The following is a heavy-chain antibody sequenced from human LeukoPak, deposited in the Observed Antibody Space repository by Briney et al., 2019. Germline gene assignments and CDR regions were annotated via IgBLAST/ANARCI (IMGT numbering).Heavy chain of an antibody. Sequence: GGSLRLSCAASGFTFSDYNMNWVRQSPEKGLEWVSSITSGTTYIYYADSVRGRFTLSRDNAKNSLYLQMNSLRAEDTAVYYCARGSQNAFDIWGQGTMVTVSS. D-gene: IGHD2-15*01. CDR2: ITSGTTYI. CDR3: ARGSQNAFDI. J-gene: IGHJ3*02. CDR1: GFTFSDYN. V-gene: IGHV3-21*01.